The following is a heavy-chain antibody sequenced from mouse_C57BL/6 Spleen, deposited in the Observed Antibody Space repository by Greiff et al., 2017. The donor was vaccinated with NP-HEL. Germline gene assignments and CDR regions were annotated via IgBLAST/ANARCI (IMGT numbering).Heavy chain of an antibody. CDR2: IYPGSGST. D-gene: IGHD1-1*01. V-gene: IGHV1-55*01. CDR3: ARNPLDGSSYPYYYAMDY. J-gene: IGHJ4*01. Sequence: QVQLKQPGAELVKPGASVKMSCKASGYTFTSYWITWVKQRPGQGLEWIGDIYPGSGSTNYNEKFKSKATLTVDTSSSTAYMQLSSLTSEDSAVYYCARNPLDGSSYPYYYAMDYWGQGTSVTVSS. CDR1: GYTFTSYW.